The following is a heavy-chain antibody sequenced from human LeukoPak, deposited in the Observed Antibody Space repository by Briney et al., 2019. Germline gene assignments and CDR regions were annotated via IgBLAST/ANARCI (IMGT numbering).Heavy chain of an antibody. CDR2: ISSSGSVT. V-gene: IGHV3-48*03. Sequence: GGSLRLSCVASGFTFSSYEMSWVRQAPGKGLEWVSYISSSGSVTHYADSVKGRFTVSRDNAKNSLFPQIKSLRAEDTATYYCARDAGNYGGNSYFDSWGQGTLVTVSS. CDR3: ARDAGNYGGNSYFDS. CDR1: GFTFSSYE. D-gene: IGHD4-23*01. J-gene: IGHJ4*02.